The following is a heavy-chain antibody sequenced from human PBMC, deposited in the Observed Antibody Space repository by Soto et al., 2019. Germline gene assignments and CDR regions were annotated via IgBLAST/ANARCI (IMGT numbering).Heavy chain of an antibody. D-gene: IGHD5-18*01. CDR3: AREVVDTAMVNYYYYYMDV. CDR1: GFTFSSYG. J-gene: IGHJ6*03. CDR2: IWYDGSNK. Sequence: PGGSLRLSCAASGFTFSSYGMHWVRQAPGKGLEWVAVIWYDGSNKYYADSVKGRFTISRDNSKNTLYLQMNSLRAEDTAVYYCAREVVDTAMVNYYYYYMDVWGKGTTVTVSS. V-gene: IGHV3-33*01.